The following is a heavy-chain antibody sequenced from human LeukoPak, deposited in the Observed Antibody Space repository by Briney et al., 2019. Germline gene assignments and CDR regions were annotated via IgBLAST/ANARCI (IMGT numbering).Heavy chain of an antibody. Sequence: GGSLRLSCAASGFTFTNYNMNWVRQAPGKGLEWVSYTTSGSGATYYADSVKGRFTVSRDDAKNSLYLQMNSLRDEDTALYYCARTSGSGWYFDCWGQGTLVTVSS. CDR2: TTSGSGAT. J-gene: IGHJ4*02. CDR3: ARTSGSGWYFDC. D-gene: IGHD6-19*01. V-gene: IGHV3-48*02. CDR1: GFTFTNYN.